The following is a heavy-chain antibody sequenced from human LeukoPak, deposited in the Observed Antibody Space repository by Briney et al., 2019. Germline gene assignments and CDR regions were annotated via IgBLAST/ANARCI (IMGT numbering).Heavy chain of an antibody. V-gene: IGHV4-34*01. Sequence: SETLSLTCAVYGGSFSGYYWSWFRQPPGKGLEWIGEINHSGSTNYNPSLKSRVTISVDTSKNQFSLKLSSVTAADTAVYYCAISGYCSGGSCYQYYFDYWGQGTLVTVSS. J-gene: IGHJ4*02. CDR3: AISGYCSGGSCYQYYFDY. D-gene: IGHD2-15*01. CDR1: GGSFSGYY. CDR2: INHSGST.